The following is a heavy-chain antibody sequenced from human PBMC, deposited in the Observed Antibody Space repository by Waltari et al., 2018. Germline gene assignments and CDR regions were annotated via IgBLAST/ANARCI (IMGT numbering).Heavy chain of an antibody. J-gene: IGHJ5*02. CDR3: ARDRAVADWFDP. V-gene: IGHV4-59*01. CDR2: IYYSGST. Sequence: QVQLQESGPGLVQPSETLSLTCTVSGGSISSYYWSWIRQPPGKGLEWIGYIYYSGSTNYNPSLKSRVTISVDTSKNQFSLKLSSVTAADTAVYYSARDRAVADWFDPWGQGTLVTVSS. CDR1: GGSISSYY. D-gene: IGHD6-19*01.